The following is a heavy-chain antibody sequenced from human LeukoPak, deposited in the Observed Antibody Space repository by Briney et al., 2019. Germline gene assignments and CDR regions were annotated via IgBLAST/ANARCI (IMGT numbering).Heavy chain of an antibody. CDR3: ARGVRFLEWLPNY. D-gene: IGHD3-3*01. Sequence: GASVKVSCKASGYTFTCYYMHWVRQAPGQGLEWMGWINPNSGGTNYAQKFQGRVTMTRDTSISTAYMELSRLRSDDTAVYYCARGVRFLEWLPNYWGQGTLVTVSS. CDR1: GYTFTCYY. J-gene: IGHJ4*02. CDR2: INPNSGGT. V-gene: IGHV1-2*02.